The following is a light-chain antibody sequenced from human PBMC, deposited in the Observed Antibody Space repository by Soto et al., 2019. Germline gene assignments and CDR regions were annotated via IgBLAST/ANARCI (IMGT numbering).Light chain of an antibody. CDR3: SSFTGTSYV. Sequence: QSVLTQPPSASGSPGQSVTISCTGTSSDVGGYSFVSWYQQYPGKAPKLMVCDVSNRPSGVSNRFSGSKSGNTASLTISGLQAEDEADYYCSSFTGTSYVFGTGTKVTVL. J-gene: IGLJ1*01. V-gene: IGLV2-14*01. CDR1: SSDVGGYSF. CDR2: DVS.